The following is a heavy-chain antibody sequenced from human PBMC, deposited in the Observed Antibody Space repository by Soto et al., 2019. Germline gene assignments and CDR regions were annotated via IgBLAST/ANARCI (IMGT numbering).Heavy chain of an antibody. CDR2: IYSGGSA. CDR1: GFTVSLNY. D-gene: IGHD5-18*01. CDR3: ATTVMAKISLFYYGMDV. V-gene: IGHV3-53*01. Sequence: EVQVVESGGDLIQPGGSLRLSCAATGFTVSLNYINWVRQSPGKGLEWVSVIYSGGSAYYADSVKGRFTVSTDNSKNTLYLQMNSLRADDTAVYYCATTVMAKISLFYYGMDVWGQGTTVTVSS. J-gene: IGHJ6*02.